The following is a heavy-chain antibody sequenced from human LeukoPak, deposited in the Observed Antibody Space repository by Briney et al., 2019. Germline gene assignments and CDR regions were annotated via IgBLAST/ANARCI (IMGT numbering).Heavy chain of an antibody. CDR1: GFTFSSYA. D-gene: IGHD3-3*01. CDR3: ARFDFWSGYFDY. V-gene: IGHV3-23*01. CDR2: ISGSGGST. Sequence: PGGSLRLSCAASGFTFSSYAMSWVRQAPGKGLEWVSAISGSGGSTYYADSVKGRFTISRDNSKNTLCLQMNSLRAEDTAVYYCARFDFWSGYFDYWGQGTLVTVSS. J-gene: IGHJ4*02.